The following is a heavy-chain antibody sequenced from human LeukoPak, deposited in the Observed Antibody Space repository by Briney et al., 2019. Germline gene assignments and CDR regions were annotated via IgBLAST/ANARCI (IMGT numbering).Heavy chain of an antibody. CDR2: IWYDESNK. CDR3: ARNSHQEYYDGRTYSMAY. Sequence: GGSLRLSCAASGFTFSNYGMHWVRQAPGKGLEWVAVIWYDESNKNYADSVKGRFTISRDNSKNTLFLQMTSLRAEDTAVYYCARNSHQEYYDGRTYSMAYWGQGTLVTVSS. J-gene: IGHJ4*02. D-gene: IGHD3-22*01. CDR1: GFTFSNYG. V-gene: IGHV3-33*01.